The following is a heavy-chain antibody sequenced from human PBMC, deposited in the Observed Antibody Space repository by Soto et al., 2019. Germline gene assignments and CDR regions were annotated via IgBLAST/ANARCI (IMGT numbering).Heavy chain of an antibody. CDR3: AKPLTTVTNYYFDQ. J-gene: IGHJ4*02. Sequence: QVQLVESGGGVIQPGRSLRLSCAASGFTFSSYGMHWVRQAPGKGLEWVAVISHDGSNKYGADSVKGRFIISRDNSKYTLYLQMNSLRPEDSAVYYCAKPLTTVTNYYFDQWGQGTLVTVSS. CDR1: GFTFSSYG. V-gene: IGHV3-30*18. D-gene: IGHD4-17*01. CDR2: ISHDGSNK.